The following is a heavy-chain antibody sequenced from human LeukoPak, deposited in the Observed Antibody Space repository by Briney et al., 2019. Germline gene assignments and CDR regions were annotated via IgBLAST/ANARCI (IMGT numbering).Heavy chain of an antibody. CDR2: INPNSGGT. Sequence: ASVKVSCKASGYTFTGYYMHWVRQAPGQGLEWMGWINPNSGGTNYAQKLQGRATMTTDTSTSTAYMELRSLRSDDTAVYYCARHLYYYDSSGFPRDDYWGQGTLVTVSS. CDR1: GYTFTGYY. D-gene: IGHD3-22*01. CDR3: ARHLYYYDSSGFPRDDY. V-gene: IGHV1-2*02. J-gene: IGHJ4*02.